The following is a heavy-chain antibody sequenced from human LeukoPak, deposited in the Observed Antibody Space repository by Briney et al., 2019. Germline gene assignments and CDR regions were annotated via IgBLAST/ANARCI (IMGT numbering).Heavy chain of an antibody. D-gene: IGHD1-26*01. V-gene: IGHV1-2*02. CDR3: ARARIRIVGATNAAFDI. Sequence: ASVKVSCKASGYTFTGYYMHWVRQAPGQGLEWMGWINPNSGGTNYAQKFQGRVTMTRNTSISTAYMELSSLRSEDTAVYYCARARIRIVGATNAAFDIWGQGTMVTVSS. J-gene: IGHJ3*02. CDR1: GYTFTGYY. CDR2: INPNSGGT.